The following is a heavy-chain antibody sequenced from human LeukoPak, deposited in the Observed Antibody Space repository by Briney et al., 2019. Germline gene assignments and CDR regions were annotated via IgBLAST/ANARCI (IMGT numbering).Heavy chain of an antibody. CDR1: GFTFSSYE. D-gene: IGHD3-3*01. V-gene: IGHV3-48*03. J-gene: IGHJ3*02. CDR3: ARSPIFGVVI. Sequence: GGSLRLSCAASGFTFSSYEMNWVRQAPGKGLEWVSYISSSGSTIYYADSVKGRFTISRDNAKNSLYLQMNSLRAEDTAVYYCARSPIFGVVIWGQGRMVTVSS. CDR2: ISSSGSTI.